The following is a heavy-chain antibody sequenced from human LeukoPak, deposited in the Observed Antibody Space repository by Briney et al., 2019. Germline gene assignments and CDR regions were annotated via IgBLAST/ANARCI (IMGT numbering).Heavy chain of an antibody. J-gene: IGHJ4*02. D-gene: IGHD3-22*01. CDR2: INPDGDGM. CDR1: GFTFSRSW. Sequence: PGGSLRLSCTASGFTFSRSWMNWIRQAPGKGLEWVANINPDGDGMRFVDSVKGRFTMSRDNAQSSLHLQMNSLRAEDTAVYYCVRDNSRGQSLGVIYWGQGSLVTVSS. V-gene: IGHV3-7*01. CDR3: VRDNSRGQSLGVIY.